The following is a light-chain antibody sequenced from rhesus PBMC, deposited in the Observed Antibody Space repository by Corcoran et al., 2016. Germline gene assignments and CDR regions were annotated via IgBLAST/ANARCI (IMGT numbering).Light chain of an antibody. Sequence: DILMTQSPSSLSASVGVRVTITCMASENVYNYLHWYHQKPGKAPNLMFYKKSTLHSGVPSRFSGSGSGTAFTIHISSRQPEDFATDYCQHSYGTPFTFGPGTKLDIK. CDR2: KKS. CDR1: ENVYNY. J-gene: IGKJ3*01. CDR3: QHSYGTPFT. V-gene: IGKV1-74*01.